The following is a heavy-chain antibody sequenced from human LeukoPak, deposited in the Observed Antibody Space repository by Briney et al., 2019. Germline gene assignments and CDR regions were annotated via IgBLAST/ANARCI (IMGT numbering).Heavy chain of an antibody. Sequence: GGSLRLSCAASGFTFNTYAMSWVRQASGKGLEWVGHIRSKADSYATVYGASVKGRFTITRDDSENTAYLQMNSLKTEDTALYFCASFPSGSYSAYWGQGTLVTVSS. V-gene: IGHV3-73*01. D-gene: IGHD1-26*01. CDR3: ASFPSGSYSAY. J-gene: IGHJ4*02. CDR1: GFTFNTYA. CDR2: IRSKADSYAT.